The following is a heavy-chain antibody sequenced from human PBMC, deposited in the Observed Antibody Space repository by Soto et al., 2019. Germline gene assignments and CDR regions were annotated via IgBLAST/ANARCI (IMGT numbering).Heavy chain of an antibody. CDR1: GFRFSDYS. Sequence: EVHLVESGGRLVQPGGSLRLSGAASGFRFSDYSMNWVRQAPGRGLEWVSYISSSSFTIHYADSVEGRFAISRDNAKNSLYLQMNRLRVEDTAVYYCARAYNVFWSGHFDYWGQGALVTVSS. CDR2: ISSSSFTI. J-gene: IGHJ4*02. CDR3: ARAYNVFWSGHFDY. D-gene: IGHD3-3*01. V-gene: IGHV3-48*01.